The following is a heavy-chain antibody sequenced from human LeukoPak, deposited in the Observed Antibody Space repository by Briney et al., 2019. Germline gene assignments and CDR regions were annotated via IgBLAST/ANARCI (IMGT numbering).Heavy chain of an antibody. J-gene: IGHJ4*02. D-gene: IGHD4-17*01. V-gene: IGHV3-30*04. CDR2: ISYGGSNK. CDR3: AKNARETVATVLDY. CDR1: GFTFSSYA. Sequence: GGSLRLSCAASGFTFSSYAMHWVRQAPGKGLEWVAVISYGGSNKYYADSVKGRFTISRDNSKNTLYLQMNSLRAEDTAVYYCAKNARETVATVLDYWGQGTLVTVSS.